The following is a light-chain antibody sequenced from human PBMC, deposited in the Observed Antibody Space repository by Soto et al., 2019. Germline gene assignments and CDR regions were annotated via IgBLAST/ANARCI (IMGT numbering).Light chain of an antibody. J-gene: IGKJ2*01. CDR2: VAS. CDR3: QQYNNWPYT. CDR1: QSITRF. Sequence: DIQMIQFPSSLSASVGDRVTITCRASQSITRFLNWYQQKPGTAPELLISVASSLQSGVPSRFSGSGFGTEFTLTISSLQPEDFAVYYCQQYNNWPYTFGQGTKLEIK. V-gene: IGKV1-39*01.